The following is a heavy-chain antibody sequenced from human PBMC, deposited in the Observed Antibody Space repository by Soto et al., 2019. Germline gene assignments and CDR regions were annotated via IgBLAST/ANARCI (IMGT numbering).Heavy chain of an antibody. D-gene: IGHD5-12*01. CDR3: ARVKATLYRHYYFDY. CDR2: IFYTGST. CDR1: GGTINSGDYF. Sequence: SETLSLSCSVCGGTINSGDYFWSWIRQPPGKGLEWIGSIFYTGSTYYSPSLKSRASMSVDTSQNLFSLRLMSLTAADSAVYFCARVKATLYRHYYFDYWGQGPQVTVSS. J-gene: IGHJ4*02. V-gene: IGHV4-30-4*02.